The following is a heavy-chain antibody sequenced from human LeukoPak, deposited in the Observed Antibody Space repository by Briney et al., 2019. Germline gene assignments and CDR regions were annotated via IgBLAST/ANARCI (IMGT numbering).Heavy chain of an antibody. D-gene: IGHD3-3*01. V-gene: IGHV3-23*01. CDR1: GFTFSSYA. CDR3: ANPSSVYDFWSGYYGSFDY. CDR2: ISGSGGST. Sequence: PGGSLRLSCAASGFTFSSYAMSWVRQAPGKGLEWVSAISGSGGSTYYADSVKGRFTISRDNSKNTLYLQMNSLRAEDTAVYYCANPSSVYDFWSGYYGSFDYWGQGTLVTVSS. J-gene: IGHJ4*02.